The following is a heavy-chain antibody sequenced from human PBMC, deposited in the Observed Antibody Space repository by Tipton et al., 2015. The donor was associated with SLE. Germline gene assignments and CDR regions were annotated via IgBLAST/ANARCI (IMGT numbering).Heavy chain of an antibody. D-gene: IGHD4/OR15-4a*01. Sequence: GSLRLSCAASGFTVSSNYMNWVRQAPGKGLEWVSVLYSGGSTYYADSVKGRFTISRDNPKNTLYLQMNSLRTEDTAVYYCARDRLSHWYFDLWGRGTLVTVSS. J-gene: IGHJ2*01. CDR3: ARDRLSHWYFDL. V-gene: IGHV3-53*05. CDR2: LYSGGST. CDR1: GFTVSSNY.